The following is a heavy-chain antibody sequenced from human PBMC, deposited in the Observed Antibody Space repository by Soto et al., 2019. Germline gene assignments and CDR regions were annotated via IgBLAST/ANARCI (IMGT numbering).Heavy chain of an antibody. CDR3: ARAMPTAGYIDFDQ. J-gene: IGHJ4*02. CDR2: INTGSSNT. CDR1: GYTFTSYG. D-gene: IGHD3-9*01. Sequence: QVDLVQSGAEVKEPGASVRISCEASGYTFTSYGIHWVRQAPGQRLEWMGWINTGSSNTRYSPEFQARVTITRDTSASTAYMELNSLRSEDPAVYYCARAMPTAGYIDFDQWGQGTLVTVSS. V-gene: IGHV1-3*04.